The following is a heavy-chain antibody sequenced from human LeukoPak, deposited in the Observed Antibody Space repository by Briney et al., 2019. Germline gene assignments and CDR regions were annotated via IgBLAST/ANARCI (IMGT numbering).Heavy chain of an antibody. D-gene: IGHD1-1*01. J-gene: IGHJ4*02. CDR2: ISGSGSGGST. Sequence: GGSLRLSCAASGFTFSSSAMSWVRQAPGKGLEWVSNISGSGSGGSTYYADSVKGRFTISRDNSKNTLYLQMNSLRAEDTAVYYCAKDQASTGYWGQGTLVTVSS. CDR3: AKDQASTGY. CDR1: GFTFSSSA. V-gene: IGHV3-23*01.